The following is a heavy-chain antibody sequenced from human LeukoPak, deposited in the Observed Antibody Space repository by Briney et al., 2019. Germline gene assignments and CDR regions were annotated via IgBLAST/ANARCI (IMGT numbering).Heavy chain of an antibody. Sequence: GGSLRLSCAASRFIVTSNYMSWVRQAPGKGLEWVSLIYSSGSTYYTASVKGRFTISRDHSKNTLYLQMNSLRAEDAALYYCARGLESCSSGSCFKDWGQGTLVTVPS. CDR3: ARGLESCSSGSCFKD. CDR1: RFIVTSNY. J-gene: IGHJ4*02. CDR2: IYSSGST. V-gene: IGHV3-53*01. D-gene: IGHD2-15*01.